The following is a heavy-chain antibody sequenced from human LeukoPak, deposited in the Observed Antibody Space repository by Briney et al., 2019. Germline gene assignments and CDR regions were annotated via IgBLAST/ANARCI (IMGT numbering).Heavy chain of an antibody. Sequence: SETLSLTCAVSGSSISSVYYWGWIRQHPGKGLGWIRSISHGRSTYYSPPLKSRITRSVATSKTQFSLNRRCVDAANTADYSSSGAPYNFWSTYLDYWGQGTLVTVSP. CDR2: ISHGRST. J-gene: IGHJ4*02. D-gene: IGHD3-3*01. CDR3: SGAPYNFWSTYLDY. V-gene: IGHV4-38-2*01. CDR1: GSSISSVYY.